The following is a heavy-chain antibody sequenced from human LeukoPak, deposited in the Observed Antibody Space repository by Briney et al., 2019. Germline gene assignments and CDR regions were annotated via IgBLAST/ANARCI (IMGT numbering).Heavy chain of an antibody. D-gene: IGHD6-13*01. CDR3: ARDRLAAAVNWFDP. CDR2: ISGSGSFT. J-gene: IGHJ5*02. CDR1: VFTFSNYA. Sequence: PGGSLRLSCAASVFTFSNYAMTWVRQAPGKGLEWVSTISGSGSFTYYADSVKGRFTISRDNAKNSLYLQMNSLRAEDTAVYYCARDRLAAAVNWFDPWGQGTLVTVSS. V-gene: IGHV3-23*01.